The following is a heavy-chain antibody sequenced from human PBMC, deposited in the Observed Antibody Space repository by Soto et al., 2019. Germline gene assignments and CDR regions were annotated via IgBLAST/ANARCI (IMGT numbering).Heavy chain of an antibody. CDR3: ARGIHSTSSFFDS. D-gene: IGHD6-6*01. CDR2: IYYSGNT. CDR1: GDSISTADYY. J-gene: IGHJ4*02. V-gene: IGHV4-30-4*01. Sequence: SETLSLTCTVSGDSISTADYYWNWIRQPPGKGLEWIGYIYYSGNTYYIPSLKSRVTISVDTSKNQISLKLNSVTAADTAVYYCARGIHSTSSFFDSWGQGTLVTVSS.